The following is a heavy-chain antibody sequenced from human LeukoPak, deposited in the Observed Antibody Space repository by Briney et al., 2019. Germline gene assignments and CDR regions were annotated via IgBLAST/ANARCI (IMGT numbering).Heavy chain of an antibody. Sequence: GVSLRLSCAASGFTFSSYAMHWVRQAPGKGLEYVSAISTNGGSTYYANSVKGRFTISRDNSKNTLYLQMGSVRAEDMAVYYCARWGSTSCYDYWGQGTLVTVS. V-gene: IGHV3-64*01. CDR1: GFTFSSYA. CDR3: ARWGSTSCYDY. D-gene: IGHD2-2*01. CDR2: ISTNGGST. J-gene: IGHJ4*02.